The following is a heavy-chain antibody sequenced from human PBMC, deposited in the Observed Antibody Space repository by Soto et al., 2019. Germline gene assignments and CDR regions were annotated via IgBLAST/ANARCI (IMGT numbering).Heavy chain of an antibody. D-gene: IGHD6-19*01. Sequence: PSEILSLTCAVSGGSISSGGYSWSWIRQPPGKGLEWIEYIYHSGSTYNNPSLKSRVTISVDRSKNQFSLKLSSVTAADTAVYYCARGKAGGWFFDYWGQGTLVTVSS. V-gene: IGHV4-30-2*01. CDR3: ARGKAGGWFFDY. CDR1: GGSISSGGYS. J-gene: IGHJ4*02. CDR2: IYHSGST.